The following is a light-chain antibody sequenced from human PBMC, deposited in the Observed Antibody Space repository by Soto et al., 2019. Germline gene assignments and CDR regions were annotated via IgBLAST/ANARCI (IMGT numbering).Light chain of an antibody. CDR3: QQRVT. J-gene: IGKJ4*01. Sequence: DIVVTQSPGTLSLSPGERATLSCRASQSLTTTYLAWYQQQPGQAPRLLIYDPSSSATGIPDRVSGSGSGTDFAVTIARLEPNDFAVFYCQQRVTFGGGTKVEIK. V-gene: IGKV3D-20*02. CDR2: DPS. CDR1: QSLTTTY.